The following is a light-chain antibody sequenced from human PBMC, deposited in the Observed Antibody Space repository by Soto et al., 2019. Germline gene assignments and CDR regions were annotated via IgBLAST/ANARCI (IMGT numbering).Light chain of an antibody. CDR1: QSVNSN. Sequence: LSVSPGERATLSCRASQSVNSNLAWYRQKPGQAPRLLISDASTRATGVPARFSGSGSGTEFTLPISSLQSEDSGIYYCQQYNFWPPLTFGGGTKVEIK. CDR3: QQYNFWPPLT. CDR2: DAS. V-gene: IGKV3-15*01. J-gene: IGKJ4*01.